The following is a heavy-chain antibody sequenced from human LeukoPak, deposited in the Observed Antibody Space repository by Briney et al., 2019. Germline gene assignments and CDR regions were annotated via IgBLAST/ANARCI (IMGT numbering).Heavy chain of an antibody. D-gene: IGHD2-21*01. CDR3: VRDVWGDRDSYFDY. J-gene: IGHJ4*02. CDR2: INSDGRST. Sequence: GGSLRLSCAASGFTFSSYWTHWVRQGPGKGLLWVSRINSDGRSTSYVDSVKGRFTISRDNAKNTLYLQMNSLRAEDTAVYYCVRDVWGDRDSYFDYWGQGTLVTVSS. CDR1: GFTFSSYW. V-gene: IGHV3-74*01.